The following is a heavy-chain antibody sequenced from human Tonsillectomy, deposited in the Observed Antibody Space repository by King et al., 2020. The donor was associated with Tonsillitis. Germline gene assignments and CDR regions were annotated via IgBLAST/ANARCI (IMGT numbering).Heavy chain of an antibody. CDR2: ISGYDANS. D-gene: IGHD3-22*01. CDR3: ARDSHYYDTSAYYAAAFDI. CDR1: GYTFTRYG. V-gene: IGHV1-18*04. Sequence: QLVQSGGEVRKPGASVKVSCKSSGYTFTRYGVSWVRQAPGQGLEWMGWISGYDANSNYAQKFQGRVTMTTDTSTSTAYMDLTNLRSDDTAVYYCARDSHYYDTSAYYAAAFDIWGQGTMVTVSS. J-gene: IGHJ3*02.